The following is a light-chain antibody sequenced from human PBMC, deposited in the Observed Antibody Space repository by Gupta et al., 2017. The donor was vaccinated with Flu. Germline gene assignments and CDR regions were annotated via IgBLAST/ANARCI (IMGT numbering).Light chain of an antibody. CDR3: QQSYSTPPVT. V-gene: IGKV1-39*01. CDR2: AAS. CDR1: QSISSY. Sequence: VGDRVTITCRASQSISSYLNWYQQKPGKAPKLLIYAASSLQSGVPSRFSGSGSGTDFTLTISSLQPEDFATYYCQQSYSTPPVTFGGGTKVEIK. J-gene: IGKJ4*01.